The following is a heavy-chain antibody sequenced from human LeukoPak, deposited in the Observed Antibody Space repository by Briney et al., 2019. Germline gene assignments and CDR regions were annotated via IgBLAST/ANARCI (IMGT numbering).Heavy chain of an antibody. J-gene: IGHJ4*02. D-gene: IGHD3-10*01. V-gene: IGHV3-23*01. CDR1: GFTFSSYA. Sequence: GGSLRLSCAASGFTFSSYAMSWVRQAPGKGLEWVSAISGSGGSTYYADSVKGRFTISRDNSKNTLYLQMNSLRAEDTAVYYCAHYYGSGSKVDYWGQGTLVTVSS. CDR2: ISGSGGST. CDR3: AHYYGSGSKVDY.